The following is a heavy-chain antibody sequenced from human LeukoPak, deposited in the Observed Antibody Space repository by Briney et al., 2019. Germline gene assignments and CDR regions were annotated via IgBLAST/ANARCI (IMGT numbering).Heavy chain of an antibody. CDR3: AKLGYNEWELPDFDY. J-gene: IGHJ4*02. D-gene: IGHD1-26*01. V-gene: IGHV3-74*01. Sequence: GGSLRLSCAASGFTFSSYWMHWVRQAPGKGLVWVSRINSDGSSTSYADSVKGRFTISRDNSKNTLYLQMNSLRAEDTAVYYCAKLGYNEWELPDFDYWGQGTLVTVSS. CDR1: GFTFSSYW. CDR2: INSDGSST.